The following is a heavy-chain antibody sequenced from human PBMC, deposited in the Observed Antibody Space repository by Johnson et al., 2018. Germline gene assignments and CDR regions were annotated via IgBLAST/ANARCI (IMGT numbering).Heavy chain of an antibody. V-gene: IGHV4-34*01. Sequence: QVQLQQWGAALLKPSETLSLTCAVYGGSFIVYYWSWIRPSPGKGLEWIGEITHSGSANYNPSLKSRVTMSVDTSKNQHSLKLSAVTAADTAVYYRARGSAYWGQGTLVTVSS. CDR1: GGSFIVYY. J-gene: IGHJ4*02. CDR2: ITHSGSA. CDR3: ARGSAY.